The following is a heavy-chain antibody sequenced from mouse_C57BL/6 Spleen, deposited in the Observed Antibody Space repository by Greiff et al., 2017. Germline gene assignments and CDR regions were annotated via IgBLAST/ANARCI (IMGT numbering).Heavy chain of an antibody. CDR2: IDPENGDT. D-gene: IGHD2-1*01. J-gene: IGHJ3*01. CDR1: GFNIKDDY. CDR3: TTNGNYPAWFAY. V-gene: IGHV14-4*01. Sequence: EVQLQQSGAELVRPGASVKLSCTASGFNIKDDYMHWVKQRPEQGLEWIGWIDPENGDTEYASKFQGKATITADTSSNTAYLQLSSLTSEDTAVYYCTTNGNYPAWFAYWGQGTLVTVSA.